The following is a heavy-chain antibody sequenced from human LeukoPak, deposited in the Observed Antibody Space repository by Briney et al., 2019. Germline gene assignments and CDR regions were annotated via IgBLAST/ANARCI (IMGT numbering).Heavy chain of an antibody. V-gene: IGHV3-74*01. CDR1: RFTLTGFR. J-gene: IGHJ5*02. CDR2: IYHDGGST. CDR3: VRDVCTRGCHEEGENWFDP. Sequence: GSLRLSPASSRFTLTGFRMHLVRPAPRKGLVWVSRIYHDGGSTSYAGCVKGRFTITRDNAKHTRYLQMNSLRAEETAVYYCVRDVCTRGCHEEGENWFDPWGEGTLVTVSS. D-gene: IGHD3-16*01.